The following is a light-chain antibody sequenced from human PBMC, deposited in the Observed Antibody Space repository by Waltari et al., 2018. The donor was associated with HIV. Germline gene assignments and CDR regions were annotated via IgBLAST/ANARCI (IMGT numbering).Light chain of an antibody. V-gene: IGKV3-15*01. CDR2: EAS. CDR1: QRVSSN. J-gene: IGKJ1*01. Sequence: EIVMTQSPATLPVSPGASAPLPCSASQRVSSNLDWYQHKPGQAPRLLIYEASTRATGIPARFSGSGSGTEFTLNISSLQSEDFAVYYCKQYNSWPGTFGQGTKVEIK. CDR3: KQYNSWPGT.